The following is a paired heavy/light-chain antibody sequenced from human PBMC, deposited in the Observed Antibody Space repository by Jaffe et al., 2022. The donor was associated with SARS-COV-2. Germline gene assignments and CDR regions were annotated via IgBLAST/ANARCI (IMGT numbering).Light chain of an antibody. CDR2: TAS. Sequence: EIVLTQTPGTLSLSPGERATLSCRASQSVSSNYLAWYQQKGGQAPRLLIYTASNRATGIPDRFTGRGSGTDFTLTISRLEPEDFAVYYCHQYGNSPWTFGQGTKVEMK. CDR3: HQYGNSPWT. J-gene: IGKJ1*01. CDR1: QSVSSNY. V-gene: IGKV3-20*01.
Heavy chain of an antibody. D-gene: IGHD5-12*01. CDR2: ISAAGEP. CDR1: GFTFSSYD. CDR3: ARGAGYGVSRGLDV. J-gene: IGHJ6*01. Sequence: EVQLVESGGALVQTGGSLRLSCAASGFTFSSYDMHWVRQATGKGLEWVSAISAAGEPHYPGSVKGRFTVSREDAKNSFYLQMTGLRVGDTAVYYCARGAGYGVSRGLDVWGQGTAVTVSS. V-gene: IGHV3-13*05.